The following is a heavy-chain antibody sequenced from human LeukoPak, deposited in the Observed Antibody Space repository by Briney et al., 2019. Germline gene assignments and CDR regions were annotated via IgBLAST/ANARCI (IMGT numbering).Heavy chain of an antibody. Sequence: SGTLSLTCTVSGGSISSYYWSWIRQPPGKGLEWIGYIYYSGSTNYNPSLKSRVTISVDTSKNQFSLKLSSVTAADTAVYYCARGFPSIAAAGPGEFDYWGQGTLVTVSS. D-gene: IGHD6-13*01. CDR1: GGSISSYY. V-gene: IGHV4-59*01. CDR2: IYYSGST. J-gene: IGHJ4*02. CDR3: ARGFPSIAAAGPGEFDY.